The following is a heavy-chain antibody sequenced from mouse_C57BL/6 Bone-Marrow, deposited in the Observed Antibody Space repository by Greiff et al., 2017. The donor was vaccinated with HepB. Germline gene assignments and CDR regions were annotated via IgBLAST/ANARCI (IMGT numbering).Heavy chain of an antibody. J-gene: IGHJ2*01. CDR3: AGGPNWENFDY. V-gene: IGHV1-69*01. CDR1: GYTFTSYW. Sequence: QVQLQQPGAELVMPGASVKLSCKASGYTFTSYWMHWVKQRPGQGLEWIGEIDPSDSYTNYNQKFKGKSTLTVDKSSSTAYMQLSSLTSEDSAVYYCAGGPNWENFDYWGQGTTLTVSS. CDR2: IDPSDSYT. D-gene: IGHD4-1*02.